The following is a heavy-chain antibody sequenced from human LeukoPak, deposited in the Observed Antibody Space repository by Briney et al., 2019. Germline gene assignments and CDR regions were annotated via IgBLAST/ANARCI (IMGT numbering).Heavy chain of an antibody. V-gene: IGHV1-3*01. J-gene: IGHJ6*03. D-gene: IGHD3-22*01. CDR3: ARDVAMIAGSYPQGYYYMDV. Sequence: ASVKVSCKASGYTFTTYAIHWVRQAPGQRLEWMGWINAGNGNTKYSQELQGRVTMTTDTSTSTAYMELRSLRSDDTAVYYCARDVAMIAGSYPQGYYYMDVWGKGTTVTVSS. CDR1: GYTFTTYA. CDR2: INAGNGNT.